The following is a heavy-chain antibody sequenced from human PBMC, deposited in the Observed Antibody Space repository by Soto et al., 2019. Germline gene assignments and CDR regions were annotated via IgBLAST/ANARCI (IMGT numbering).Heavy chain of an antibody. Sequence: PSETLSLTCAVYGGSFSGYYWSWIRQPPGKGLEWIGEINHSGSTNYNPSLKSRVTISVDTSKNQFSLKLSSVTAADTAVYYCARVEQLGDYYYYGMDVWGQGTTLTVSS. D-gene: IGHD6-13*01. J-gene: IGHJ6*02. V-gene: IGHV4-34*01. CDR1: GGSFSGYY. CDR3: ARVEQLGDYYYYGMDV. CDR2: INHSGST.